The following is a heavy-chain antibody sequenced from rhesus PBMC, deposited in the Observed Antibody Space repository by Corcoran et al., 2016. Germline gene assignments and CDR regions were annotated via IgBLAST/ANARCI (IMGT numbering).Heavy chain of an antibody. J-gene: IGHJ4*01. CDR3: ANGAFKGNWNYPNFDY. V-gene: IGHV3S5*01. D-gene: IGHD1-26*01. CDR1: GFTFSSYG. CDR2: INSGSGST. Sequence: EVQLVETGGGLVQPGGSLKLSCAASGFTFSSYGMSWVRQAPGKGLEWVSAINSGSGSTYYAYSVHGRFTISRDNSKNTLSLQMNSLRAEDTAVYYCANGAFKGNWNYPNFDYWGQGVLVTVSS.